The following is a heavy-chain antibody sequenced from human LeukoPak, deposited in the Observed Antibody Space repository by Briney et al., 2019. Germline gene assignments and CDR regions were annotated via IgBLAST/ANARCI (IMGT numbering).Heavy chain of an antibody. CDR3: ARGSSQLWSAD. CDR1: GGSFSGYY. CDR2: LNHSGST. Sequence: SETLSLTCAVYGGSFSGYYWSWIRQPPGKGLEWIGELNHSGSTNYNPSLKSRVTISVDTSKNQFSLTLSSVTAADTAVYYCARGSSQLWSADWGQGTLVTVSS. V-gene: IGHV4-34*01. J-gene: IGHJ4*02. D-gene: IGHD5-18*01.